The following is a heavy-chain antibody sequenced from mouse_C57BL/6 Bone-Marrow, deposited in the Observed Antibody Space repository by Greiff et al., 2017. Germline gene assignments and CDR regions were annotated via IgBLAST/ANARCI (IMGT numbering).Heavy chain of an antibody. J-gene: IGHJ2*01. CDR2: IDPSDSYT. CDR1: GYTFTSYW. CDR3: ARGGPYY. V-gene: IGHV1-50*01. Sequence: QVQVKQPGAELVKPGASVKLSCKASGYTFTSYWMQWVKQRPGQGLEWIGEIDPSDSYTNYNQKFKGKATLTVDTSSSTAYMQLSSLTSEDSAVYYCARGGPYYWGQGTTLTVSS.